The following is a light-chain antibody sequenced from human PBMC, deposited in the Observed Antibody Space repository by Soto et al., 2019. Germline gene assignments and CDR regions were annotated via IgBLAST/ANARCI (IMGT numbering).Light chain of an antibody. J-gene: IGKJ5*01. CDR3: QQYNNWPPIT. V-gene: IGKV3-15*01. Sequence: EIVMTQSPATLSVSPGERATLSCRASQSVSSNLAWYQQKPGQAPRLLIYVASTSATGIPARFSGSGSGTEFTLTISSRQSEDFAVYYCQQYNNWPPITFGQGTRLEIK. CDR2: VAS. CDR1: QSVSSN.